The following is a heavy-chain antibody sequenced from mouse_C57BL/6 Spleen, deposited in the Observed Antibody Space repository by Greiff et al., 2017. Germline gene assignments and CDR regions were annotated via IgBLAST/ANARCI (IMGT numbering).Heavy chain of an antibody. D-gene: IGHD1-1*01. J-gene: IGHJ3*01. CDR2: IHPNSGST. Sequence: VQLQQPGAELVKPGASVKLSCKASGYTFTSYWMHWVKQRPGQGLEWIGMIHPNSGSTNYNEKFKSKATLTVDKSSSTAYMQLSSLTSEDSAVYCCGSHYGSSFFAYWGQGTLVTVSA. CDR3: GSHYGSSFFAY. V-gene: IGHV1-64*01. CDR1: GYTFTSYW.